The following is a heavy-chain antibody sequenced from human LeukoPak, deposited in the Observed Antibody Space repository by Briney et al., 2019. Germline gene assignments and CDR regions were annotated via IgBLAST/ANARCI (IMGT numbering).Heavy chain of an antibody. CDR1: GYTFTSYG. CDR3: ARDSAHMGSPYYFDY. V-gene: IGHV1-46*01. Sequence: ASVKVSCKASGYTFTSYGISWVRQAPGQGLEWMGIINPSGGSTSYAQKFQGRVTMTRDTSTSTVYMELSSLRSEDTAVYYCARDSAHMGSPYYFDYWGQGTLVTVSS. D-gene: IGHD2-21*01. J-gene: IGHJ4*02. CDR2: INPSGGST.